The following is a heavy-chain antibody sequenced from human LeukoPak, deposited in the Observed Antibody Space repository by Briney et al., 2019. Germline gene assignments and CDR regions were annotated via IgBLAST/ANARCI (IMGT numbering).Heavy chain of an antibody. CDR1: GGSIDSYY. Sequence: SETLSLTCSVSGGSIDSYYWCWIRQPPGKGLEWIGSIYYSGSTNYNPPLKSRVTISVDTSNNQFSLKLISVTAADTAVYYCARGSRVYDRSGFHTWHDYWGHGTLVTVSS. CDR3: ARGSRVYDRSGFHTWHDY. D-gene: IGHD3-22*01. V-gene: IGHV4-59*01. CDR2: IYYSGST. J-gene: IGHJ4*03.